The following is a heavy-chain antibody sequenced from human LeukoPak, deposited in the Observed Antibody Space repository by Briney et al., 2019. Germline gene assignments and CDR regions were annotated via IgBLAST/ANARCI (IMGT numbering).Heavy chain of an antibody. CDR3: ATMYYGYVWGSYRYTRYAFDI. CDR2: FDPEDGET. J-gene: IGHJ3*02. V-gene: IGHV1-24*01. D-gene: IGHD3-16*02. Sequence: ASVKVSCKVSGYTLTELSMHWVRQAPGKGLEWMGGFDPEDGETIYAQKFQGRVTMTEDTSTDTAYMELSSLRSEDTAVYYCATMYYGYVWGSYRYTRYAFDIWGQGTMVTVSS. CDR1: GYTLTELS.